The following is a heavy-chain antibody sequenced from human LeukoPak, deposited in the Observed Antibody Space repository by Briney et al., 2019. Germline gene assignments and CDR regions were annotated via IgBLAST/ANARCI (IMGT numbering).Heavy chain of an antibody. CDR2: ISSSGSTI. CDR3: AKDLIAVEYYFDY. J-gene: IGHJ4*02. CDR1: GFTFSDCY. Sequence: GGSLRLSCAASGFTFSDCYMSWIRQAPGKGLEWVSYISSSGSTIYYADSVKGRFTISRDNAKNSLYLQMNSLRAEDTAVYYCAKDLIAVEYYFDYWGQGTLVTVSS. D-gene: IGHD6-19*01. V-gene: IGHV3-11*01.